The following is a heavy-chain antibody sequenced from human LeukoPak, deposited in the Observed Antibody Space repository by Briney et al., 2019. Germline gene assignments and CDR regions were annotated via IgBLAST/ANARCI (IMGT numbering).Heavy chain of an antibody. D-gene: IGHD2-2*02. J-gene: IGHJ3*02. CDR1: GFTFSKAW. CDR2: ISGSGGST. V-gene: IGHV3-23*01. Sequence: GGSLRLSCAASGFTFSKAWMSWVRQAPGKGLEWVSAISGSGGSTYYADSVKGRFTISRDNSKNTLYLQMNSLRAEDTAVYYCAKDQGHTYCSSTSCYMEEAFDIWGQGTMVTVSS. CDR3: AKDQGHTYCSSTSCYMEEAFDI.